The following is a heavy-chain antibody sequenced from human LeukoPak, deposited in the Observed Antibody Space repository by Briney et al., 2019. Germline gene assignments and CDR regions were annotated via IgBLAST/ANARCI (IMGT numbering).Heavy chain of an antibody. CDR3: ARGRYDSSGPLDGMDV. D-gene: IGHD3-22*01. V-gene: IGHV1-69*04. CDR1: GGTFSSYA. Sequence: ASVKVSCKASGGTFSSYAISWVRQAPGQGLEWMGRIIPILGIANYAQQFQGRVTITADKSTSTAYMELSSLRSEDTAVYYCARGRYDSSGPLDGMDVWGQGTTVTVSS. CDR2: IIPILGIA. J-gene: IGHJ6*02.